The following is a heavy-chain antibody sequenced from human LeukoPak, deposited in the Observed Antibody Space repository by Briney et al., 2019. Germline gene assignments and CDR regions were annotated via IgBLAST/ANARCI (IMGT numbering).Heavy chain of an antibody. J-gene: IGHJ6*02. D-gene: IGHD7-27*01. Sequence: ASVKVSCKASGCSLTGYYMHWVRQAPGQGREGMGWINPNNGGTNYAHKFQGRVTMTTDTSIRTAYMDLRRLSSDDTAVYYCAREVGSMDVWGQGTTVTVSS. V-gene: IGHV1-2*02. CDR1: GCSLTGYY. CDR3: AREVGSMDV. CDR2: INPNNGGT.